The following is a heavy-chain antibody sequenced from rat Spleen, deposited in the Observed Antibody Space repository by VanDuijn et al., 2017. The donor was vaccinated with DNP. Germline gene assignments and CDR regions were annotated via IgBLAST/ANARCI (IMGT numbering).Heavy chain of an antibody. D-gene: IGHD4-3*01. J-gene: IGHJ2*01. CDR3: IRWNSGHFDY. Sequence: EVQLVESGGDLVQPGRSLKLFCAASGFTFSDYYMAWVRQAPTKGLEWVASISYDGGSTYYRDSVKGRFTISRDNAKSTLYLQMNSLRSEDMATYYCIRWNSGHFDYWGQGVMVTVSS. CDR2: ISYDGGST. CDR1: GFTFSDYY. V-gene: IGHV5-20*01.